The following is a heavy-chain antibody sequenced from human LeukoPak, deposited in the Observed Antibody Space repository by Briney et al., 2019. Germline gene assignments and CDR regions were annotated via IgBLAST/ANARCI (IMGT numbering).Heavy chain of an antibody. D-gene: IGHD6-19*01. J-gene: IGHJ4*02. CDR2: INAGNGYT. Sequence: VASVTVSCMASGYIFNNYGISWLRQAPGQGLEWMGWINAGNGYTKYSQEFQGRVTLTRDTSASTAYMELSSLRSDDMAVYYCARVVKYSSGPLTDLLPYYFDYWGQGTLVTVSS. CDR3: ARVVKYSSGPLTDLLPYYFDY. CDR1: GYIFNNYG. V-gene: IGHV1-3*03.